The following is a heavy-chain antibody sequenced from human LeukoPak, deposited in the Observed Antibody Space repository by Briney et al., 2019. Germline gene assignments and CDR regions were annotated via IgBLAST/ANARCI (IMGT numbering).Heavy chain of an antibody. CDR1: GGSISSYY. D-gene: IGHD6-13*01. Sequence: SETLSLXCTVSGGSISSYYWSWIRQPPGKVLEWIGYIYYSGSTNYNPSLKSRVTISVDTSKNQFSLKLSSVTAADTAVYYCARARPGYSSSSARGFDYWGQGTLVTVSS. J-gene: IGHJ4*02. CDR3: ARARPGYSSSSARGFDY. CDR2: IYYSGST. V-gene: IGHV4-59*01.